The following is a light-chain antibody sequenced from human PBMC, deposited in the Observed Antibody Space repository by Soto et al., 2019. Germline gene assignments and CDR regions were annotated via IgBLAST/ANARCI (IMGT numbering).Light chain of an antibody. J-gene: IGKJ4*01. CDR1: QSVSSN. CDR3: QQYHNWVT. CDR2: GAS. Sequence: EIVMTQSPGTLSVSPGERATLSCGASQSVSSNLAWYQQRPGQAPRLLIYGASTRATGIPARFSGSGSGTEFTLSISSLQYEDFAVYFCQQYHNWVTFGGGTKVEIK. V-gene: IGKV3D-15*01.